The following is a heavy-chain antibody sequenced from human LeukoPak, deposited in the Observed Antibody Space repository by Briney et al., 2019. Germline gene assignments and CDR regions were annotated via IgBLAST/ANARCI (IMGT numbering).Heavy chain of an antibody. Sequence: GGSLRLSCAASGFTFDDYGMSWVRQAPGKGLGWVSGINWNGGSTGYADSVKGRFTISRDNAKNSLYLQMNSLRAEDTALYYCAREGNPTYYYDSSGYYYVDYFDYWGQGTLVTVSS. J-gene: IGHJ4*02. CDR2: INWNGGST. D-gene: IGHD3-22*01. CDR1: GFTFDDYG. V-gene: IGHV3-20*04. CDR3: AREGNPTYYYDSSGYYYVDYFDY.